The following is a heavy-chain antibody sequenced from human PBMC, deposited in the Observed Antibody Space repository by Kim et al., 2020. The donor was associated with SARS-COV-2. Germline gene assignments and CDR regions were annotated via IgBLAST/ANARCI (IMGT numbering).Heavy chain of an antibody. J-gene: IGHJ4*02. CDR3: AKGSEWLPLDY. V-gene: IGHV3-66*01. Sequence: YYADCVKGRFTIYRDNTKHTLYVQMNSLRAEDTAVYYCAKGSEWLPLDYWGQGTLVTVSS. D-gene: IGHD6-19*01.